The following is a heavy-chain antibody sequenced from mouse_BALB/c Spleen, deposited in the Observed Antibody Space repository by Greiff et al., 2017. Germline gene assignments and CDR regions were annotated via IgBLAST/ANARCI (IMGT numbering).Heavy chain of an antibody. V-gene: IGHV2-6-4*01. J-gene: IGHJ4*01. CDR1: GFSFSRYS. CDR3: ARNRATVVAMDY. CDR2: IWGGGST. Sequence: VKLVESGPGLVAPSQSLSITCTVSGFSFSRYSVHWVRQQPGKGLEWLGMIWGGGSTDYNSALKSRLSISKDNAKSQVFLKMNSLQTDDTAMYYCARNRATVVAMDYWGQGTSVTVSS. D-gene: IGHD1-1*01.